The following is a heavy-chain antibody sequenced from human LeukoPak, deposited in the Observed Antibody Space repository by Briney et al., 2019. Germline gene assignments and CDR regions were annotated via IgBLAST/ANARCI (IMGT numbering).Heavy chain of an antibody. Sequence: GGSLRLSCAASGFTFSSYAMHWVRQAPGKGLEWVAVISYDGSNKYYADSVKGRFTISRDNSKNTLYLQMNSLRAEDTAVYYCARTSLGWLDPWGQGALVTVSS. CDR2: ISYDGSNK. CDR1: GFTFSSYA. D-gene: IGHD7-27*01. CDR3: ARTSLGWLDP. V-gene: IGHV3-30-3*01. J-gene: IGHJ5*02.